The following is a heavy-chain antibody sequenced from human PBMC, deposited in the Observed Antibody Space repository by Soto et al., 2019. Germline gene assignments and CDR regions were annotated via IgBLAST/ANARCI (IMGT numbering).Heavy chain of an antibody. CDR3: EKGAFLLDY. CDR1: GFIFSTYP. CDR2: IVGRSAGGST. J-gene: IGHJ4*02. Sequence: EVHLLESGGGLVQPGGSLRLSCAASGFIFSTYPMRWVRQAPGKGLEWLAAIVGRSAGGSTYYADTIKGRFTICRGNSNKTLYLAMNTLGHDDRAVYYSEKGAFLLDYWGKGTLVAVSS. V-gene: IGHV3-23*01.